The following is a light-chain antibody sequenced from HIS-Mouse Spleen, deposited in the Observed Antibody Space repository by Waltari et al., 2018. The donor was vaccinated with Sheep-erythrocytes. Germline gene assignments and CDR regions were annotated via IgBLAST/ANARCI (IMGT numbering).Light chain of an antibody. V-gene: IGLV2-11*01. CDR1: SSDVGGYNY. CDR3: CSYAGSYTWV. Sequence: QSALTQPRSVSGSPGQSVTISCTGTSSDVGGYNYVSWYQQHPGKAPKLMIYDVSKRPAGCPVRFSGSKSGNTASLTISGLQAEDEADYYCCSYAGSYTWVFGGGTKLTVL. J-gene: IGLJ3*02. CDR2: DVS.